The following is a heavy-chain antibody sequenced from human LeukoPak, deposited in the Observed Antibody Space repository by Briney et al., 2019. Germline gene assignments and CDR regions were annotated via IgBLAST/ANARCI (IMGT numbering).Heavy chain of an antibody. J-gene: IGHJ5*02. V-gene: IGHV1-18*01. Sequence: ASVKVSCKASGYTFTSYGISWVRQAPGQGLEWMGWISAYNGNTNYAQKLQGRVTMTTDTSTSTAYMELRSLRSDDTAVYYCARGPIVVVPAAPDYNWFDPWGQGTLVTVSS. CDR2: ISAYNGNT. D-gene: IGHD2-2*01. CDR1: GYTFTSYG. CDR3: ARGPIVVVPAAPDYNWFDP.